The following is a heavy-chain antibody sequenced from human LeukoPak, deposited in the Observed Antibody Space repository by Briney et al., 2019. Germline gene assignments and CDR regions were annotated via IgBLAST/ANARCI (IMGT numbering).Heavy chain of an antibody. CDR1: GYTFTSYG. D-gene: IGHD3-10*01. CDR3: GRDDYYGSGSYYNPNFDH. V-gene: IGHV1-18*01. J-gene: IGHJ4*02. Sequence: ASVRVSCKASGYTFTSYGISWVRQAPGQGLEWMGWISAYNGNTKYAQNFQGRLNMTTDTSTSTAYMELRSLRSDDTAVYYCGRDDYYGSGSYYNPNFDHWGQGTLVTVSS. CDR2: ISAYNGNT.